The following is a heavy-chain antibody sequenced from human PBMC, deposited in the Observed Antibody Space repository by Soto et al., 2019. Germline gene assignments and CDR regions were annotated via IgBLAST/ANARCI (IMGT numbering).Heavy chain of an antibody. CDR2: INWNSGSI. Sequence: EVQLVASGGGLVQPGRSLRLSCAASGFTFDDYAMHWVRQVPGKGLEWVSGINWNSGSIGYGDSVKGRFAISRDNAKNSLHLQMNSLSAEDTDFYYCVKDESINWYSGHFRHWGQGTLVTVSS. V-gene: IGHV3-9*01. J-gene: IGHJ1*01. CDR3: VKDESINWYSGHFRH. D-gene: IGHD6-13*01. CDR1: GFTFDDYA.